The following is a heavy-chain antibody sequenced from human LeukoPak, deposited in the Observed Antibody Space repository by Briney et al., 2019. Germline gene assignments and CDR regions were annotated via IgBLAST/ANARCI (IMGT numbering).Heavy chain of an antibody. J-gene: IGHJ4*02. CDR1: GLSFSNYD. V-gene: IGHV3-30*18. CDR2: ISNDGSNN. CDR3: AKEQWLINSFDN. D-gene: IGHD6-19*01. Sequence: TGGSLRLSCAASGLSFSNYDMHCVRQAPGKGLEWVALISNDGSNNNYADSVRGRFNISRDNSKNTLYLEVNSLRVEDTGVYYCAKEQWLINSFDNWGQGTLVTVSS.